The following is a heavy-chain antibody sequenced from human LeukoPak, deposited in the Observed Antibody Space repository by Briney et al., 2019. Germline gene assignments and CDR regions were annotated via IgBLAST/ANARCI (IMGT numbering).Heavy chain of an antibody. V-gene: IGHV1-69*05. D-gene: IGHD1-14*01. CDR2: IIPIFGTA. CDR3: ARGPIPHTRDIEL. CDR1: GGTFSSYA. J-gene: IGHJ4*02. Sequence: GASVKVSCKASGGTFSSYAISWVRQAPGQGLDWMGRIIPIFGTANYAQKFQGRVTITTDESTSTSYMELSSLRSEDTAVYYCARGPIPHTRDIELWGQGTQVTVSS.